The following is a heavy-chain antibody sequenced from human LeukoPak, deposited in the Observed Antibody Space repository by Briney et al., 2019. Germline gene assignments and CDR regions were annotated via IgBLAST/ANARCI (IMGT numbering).Heavy chain of an antibody. Sequence: ASVKVSCKASGYTFTSYYMHWVRQAPGQGLEWMGIINPSGGSTSYAQKFQGRVTMTRDTSTSTVYMELSSLRSEDAAVYHCAREGPSDGDYVAPTFDYWGQGTLVTVSS. CDR1: GYTFTSYY. CDR2: INPSGGST. D-gene: IGHD4-17*01. CDR3: AREGPSDGDYVAPTFDY. V-gene: IGHV1-46*01. J-gene: IGHJ4*02.